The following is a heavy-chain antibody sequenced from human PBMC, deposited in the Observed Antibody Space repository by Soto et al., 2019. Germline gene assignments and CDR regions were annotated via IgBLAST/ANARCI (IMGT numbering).Heavy chain of an antibody. J-gene: IGHJ5*02. CDR3: ARGLRPRVYDGAGTDGGDP. CDR2: MNPDSGNT. CDR1: GYTFRSYD. V-gene: IGHV1-8*01. Sequence: QVQLVQSGAEVKKPGASVKVSCKASGYTFRSYDINWVRQATGQGLEWMGWMNPDSGNTAYAQKFQGRVNMTRNTSISTAYMELSNLRSEDTAVYYCARGLRPRVYDGAGTDGGDPLGQGTLVTVSS. D-gene: IGHD3-10*01.